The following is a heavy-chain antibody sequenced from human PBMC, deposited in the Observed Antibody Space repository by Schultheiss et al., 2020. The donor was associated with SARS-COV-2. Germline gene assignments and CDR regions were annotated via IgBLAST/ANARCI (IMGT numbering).Heavy chain of an antibody. CDR1: GFTFSSYW. CDR2: ISSSSSYI. V-gene: IGHV3-21*01. J-gene: IGHJ3*02. D-gene: IGHD2-2*01. CDR3: ARVSIVVVPAAMGLGAFDI. Sequence: GGSLRLSCAASGFTFSSYWMHWVRQAPGKGLEWVSSISSSSSYIYYADSVKGRFTISRDNAKNSLYLQMNSLRAEDTAVYYCARVSIVVVPAAMGLGAFDIWGQGTMVTVSS.